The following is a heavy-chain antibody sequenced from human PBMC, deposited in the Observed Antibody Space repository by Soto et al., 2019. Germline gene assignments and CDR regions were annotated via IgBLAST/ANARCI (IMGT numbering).Heavy chain of an antibody. CDR3: AREHSSSRYYFDY. CDR1: GFIFRNYL. J-gene: IGHJ4*02. Sequence: GGSLRLSCAASGFIFRNYLMSWVRQAPGRGLEWVANIKEDGSERYYVDSVNGRFTISRDNAKNSLYLEMTRPRADDTAIYYCAREHSSSRYYFDYWGQGSLVTVSS. D-gene: IGHD6-13*01. V-gene: IGHV3-7*01. CDR2: IKEDGSER.